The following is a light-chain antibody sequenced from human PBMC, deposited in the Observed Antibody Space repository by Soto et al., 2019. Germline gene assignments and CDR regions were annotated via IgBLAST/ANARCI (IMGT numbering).Light chain of an antibody. Sequence: DIQMTQSPSSLSASVGDRVTITCRASQSISTYLNWYQQKPWKAPKLLIYGASSLQSGVPSRFSGSGSGTDFTLTMSSLQPEDFATYYCQQSYSAPFFGPGTKVDI. J-gene: IGKJ3*01. CDR1: QSISTY. V-gene: IGKV1-39*01. CDR3: QQSYSAPF. CDR2: GAS.